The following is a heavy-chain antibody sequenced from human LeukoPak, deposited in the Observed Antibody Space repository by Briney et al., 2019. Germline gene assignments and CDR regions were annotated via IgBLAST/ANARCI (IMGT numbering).Heavy chain of an antibody. J-gene: IGHJ4*02. CDR1: GFTFSSYG. V-gene: IGHV3-30*03. D-gene: IGHD5-18*01. CDR3: ALTYRGYSYGPIDY. CDR2: ISYDGSNK. Sequence: PGGSLRLSCAASGFTFSSYGMHWVRQAPGKGLEWVAVISYDGSNKYYADSVKGRFTISRDNSKNTLYLQMNSLRAEDTAVYYCALTYRGYSYGPIDYWGQGTLVTVSS.